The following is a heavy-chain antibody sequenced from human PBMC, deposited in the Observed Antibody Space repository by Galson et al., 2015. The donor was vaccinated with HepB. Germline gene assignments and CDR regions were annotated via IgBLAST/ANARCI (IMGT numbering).Heavy chain of an antibody. D-gene: IGHD6-13*01. J-gene: IGHJ3*02. V-gene: IGHV3-66*02. CDR1: GFTVSGNY. CDR3: ARGALAAAGTGDAFDI. Sequence: SRRLSCAASGFTVSGNYMSWVRQAPGKGLEWVSVIYSGGSTYYADSVKGRFTISRDNSKNTLYLQMNSLRAEDTAVYYCARGALAAAGTGDAFDIWVQGTMVTVSS. CDR2: IYSGGST.